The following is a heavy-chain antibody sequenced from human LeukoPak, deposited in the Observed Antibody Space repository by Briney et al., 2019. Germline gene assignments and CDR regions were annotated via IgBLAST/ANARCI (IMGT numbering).Heavy chain of an antibody. CDR3: ARDQDYDILTGYYHYAFDI. CDR1: GFTFSSYS. Sequence: GGSLRLSCAASGFTFSSYSMNWVRQAPGKGLEWVSSISGSSSYIYYADSVKGRFTISRDNAKNSLYLQMNSLRAEDTAVYYCARDQDYDILTGYYHYAFDIWGQGTMVTVSS. CDR2: ISGSSSYI. J-gene: IGHJ3*02. V-gene: IGHV3-21*01. D-gene: IGHD3-9*01.